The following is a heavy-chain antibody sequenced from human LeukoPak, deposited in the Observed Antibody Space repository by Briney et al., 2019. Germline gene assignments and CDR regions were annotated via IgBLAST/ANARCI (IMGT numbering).Heavy chain of an antibody. V-gene: IGHV3-7*01. Sequence: GGSLRLSCAASGFTFSSYWMSWVRGSPGMALEWGANITQDGSDKYYVDSVKARFTISRDNAKNSLYLQMNSLRAEDTAVYYCSRGVIFMVGGQGTLVTVSS. CDR3: SRGVIFMV. CDR1: GFTFSSYW. CDR2: ITQDGSDK. D-gene: IGHD3-16*02. J-gene: IGHJ4*02.